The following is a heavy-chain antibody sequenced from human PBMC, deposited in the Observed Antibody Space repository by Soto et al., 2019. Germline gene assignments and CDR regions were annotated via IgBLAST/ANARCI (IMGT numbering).Heavy chain of an antibody. CDR2: ISGSGGST. D-gene: IGHD6-6*01. Sequence: LRLSCAASGFTFSSYAMSGVRQAPGMGLEWVSAISGSGGSTYYADSVKGRFTISRDNSKNTLYLQMNSLRAEDTAVYYCAKGPSSSSIAAPHIWGQRSTVTV. CDR1: GFTFSSYA. J-gene: IGHJ6*02. CDR3: AKGPSSSSIAAPHI. V-gene: IGHV3-23*01.